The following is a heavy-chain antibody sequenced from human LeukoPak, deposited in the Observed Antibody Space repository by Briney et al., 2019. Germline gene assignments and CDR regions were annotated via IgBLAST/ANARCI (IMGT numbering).Heavy chain of an antibody. D-gene: IGHD2-8*02. CDR3: ARLGSGLYYYYMDV. J-gene: IGHJ6*03. Sequence: SETLSLTCTVSGGSISSYYWSWIRQPPGKGLEWIGYIYYSGSTNYNPSLKSRVTISVDTSKNQFSLRLSSVTAADTAVYYCARLGSGLYYYYMDVWGKGTTVTVSS. CDR1: GGSISSYY. CDR2: IYYSGST. V-gene: IGHV4-59*01.